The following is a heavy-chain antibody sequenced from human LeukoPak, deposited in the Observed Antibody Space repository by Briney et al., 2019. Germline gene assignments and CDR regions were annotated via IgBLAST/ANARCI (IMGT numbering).Heavy chain of an antibody. Sequence: SETLSLTCTVSGGSISSSTYYWGWIRQPPGKGLEWIGNIYYSGSTYYNPSLKSRVTISVDTSKNQFSLKLSSVTAADTAVYYCARGARLGYSLGSFSLKFDYWGQGTLVTVSS. V-gene: IGHV4-39*01. J-gene: IGHJ4*02. CDR1: GGSISSSTYY. D-gene: IGHD5-18*01. CDR2: IYYSGST. CDR3: ARGARLGYSLGSFSLKFDY.